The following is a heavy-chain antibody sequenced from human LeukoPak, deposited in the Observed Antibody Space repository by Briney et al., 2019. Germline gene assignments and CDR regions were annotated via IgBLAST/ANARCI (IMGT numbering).Heavy chain of an antibody. CDR2: IGGST. CDR3: ARVRDGYNDAYDI. CDR1: GYTFSNYY. V-gene: IGHV1-46*01. D-gene: IGHD5-24*01. Sequence: ASVKVSCKASGYTFSNYYIHRVRQAPGQGLEWMGIIGGSTNYAQKFQGRVTMTRDTSTSTVYMELSSLRSEDTAVYYCARVRDGYNDAYDIWGQGTMVTVHS. J-gene: IGHJ3*02.